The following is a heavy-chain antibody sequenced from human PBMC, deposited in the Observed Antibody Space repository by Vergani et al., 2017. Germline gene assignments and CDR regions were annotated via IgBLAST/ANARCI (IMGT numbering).Heavy chain of an antibody. D-gene: IGHD1-7*01. CDR1: GLTLSSYG. J-gene: IGHJ5*02. V-gene: IGHV3-30*02. Sequence: QVHLVESGGGVVQPGGSMRLSCSASGLTLSSYGVHWVRQAPGRGLESVTFTRPHADGAFYSATVRGRFTVSRDNSKNTLYMEMNRLNVDDTAIYYCGKTQGTVVGTWWFDHWGQGTPVIVAS. CDR3: GKTQGTVVGTWWFDH. CDR2: TRPHADGA.